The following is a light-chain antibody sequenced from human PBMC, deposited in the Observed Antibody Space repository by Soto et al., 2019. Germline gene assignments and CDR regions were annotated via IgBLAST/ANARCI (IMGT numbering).Light chain of an antibody. J-gene: IGLJ1*01. Sequence: QSVLTQPPSASSTPGQTVTIFCSGSTSNIGTFYVYWYQHLPGTAPKLLIYLGDQRASGVSDRFSGSKSGTSASLAINGLRSDDEADYYCAAWDDNLNAYVFGSGTKVTVL. V-gene: IGLV1-47*02. CDR1: TSNIGTFY. CDR2: LGD. CDR3: AAWDDNLNAYV.